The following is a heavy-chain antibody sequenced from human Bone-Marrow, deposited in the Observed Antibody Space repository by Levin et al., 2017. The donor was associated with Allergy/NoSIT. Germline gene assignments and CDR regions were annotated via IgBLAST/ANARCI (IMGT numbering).Heavy chain of an antibody. D-gene: IGHD2-8*02. CDR3: TRAWTGGLCRRH. Sequence: GGSLRLSCTTSGFTFGDYAMSWVRQAPGKGLEWVGFIRSQPFGYTTEYGASVKGRFTISRDDSKGIAYLQMSSLKPEDTGVYFCTRAWTGGLCRRHWGQGTQVIVS. J-gene: IGHJ4*02. CDR1: GFTFGDYA. V-gene: IGHV3-49*04. CDR2: IRSQPFGYTT.